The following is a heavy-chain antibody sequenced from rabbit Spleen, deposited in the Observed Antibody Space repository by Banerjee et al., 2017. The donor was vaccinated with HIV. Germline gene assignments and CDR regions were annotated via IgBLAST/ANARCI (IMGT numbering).Heavy chain of an antibody. V-gene: IGHV1S45*01. Sequence: QEQLEESGGDLVKPEGSLTLTCKASGLDFSSSYWICWVRQAPGKGLEWIACIYAGSSGSTYYASWAKGRFTISKTSSTTVTLQMTSLTAADTATYFCARDDAYTGGWYFNLWGQGTLVTVS. CDR2: IYAGSSGST. D-gene: IGHD6-1*01. CDR3: ARDDAYTGGWYFNL. CDR1: GLDFSSSYW. J-gene: IGHJ4*01.